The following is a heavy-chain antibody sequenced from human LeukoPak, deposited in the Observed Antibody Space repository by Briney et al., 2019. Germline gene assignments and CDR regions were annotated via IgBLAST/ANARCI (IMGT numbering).Heavy chain of an antibody. CDR3: ASSLPRSELAKTYAFDI. J-gene: IGHJ3*02. CDR2: IYYSGST. Sequence: PSETLSLTCTVSGGSISSGGYYWSWIRQHPGKGLEWIGYIYYSGSTYYNPSLKSRVTISVDTSKNQFSLKLSSVTAADTAVYYCASSLPRSELAKTYAFDIWGQGTMVTVSS. D-gene: IGHD1-26*01. V-gene: IGHV4-31*03. CDR1: GGSISSGGYY.